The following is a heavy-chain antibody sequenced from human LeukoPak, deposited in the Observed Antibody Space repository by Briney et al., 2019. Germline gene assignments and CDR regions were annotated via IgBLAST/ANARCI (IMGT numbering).Heavy chain of an antibody. Sequence: PGGSLGLSCVASGFTFSSYAMNWVRQAPGKGLEWVSGISGSGGSTNYADSVKGRFTIFRDNSKNTLYLQMNSLKAEDTAVYYCAKEGLWSSNGLPFDYWGQGTLVTVSS. CDR3: AKEGLWSSNGLPFDY. D-gene: IGHD6-19*01. V-gene: IGHV3-23*01. CDR2: ISGSGGST. CDR1: GFTFSSYA. J-gene: IGHJ4*02.